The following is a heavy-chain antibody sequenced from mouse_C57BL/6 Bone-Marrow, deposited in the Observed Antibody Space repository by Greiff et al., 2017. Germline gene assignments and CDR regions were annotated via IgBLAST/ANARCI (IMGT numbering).Heavy chain of an antibody. CDR3: ARSGYYIIDY. CDR1: GYTFTSYW. CDR2: IDPSDSYT. J-gene: IGHJ2*01. D-gene: IGHD2-12*01. V-gene: IGHV1-50*01. Sequence: QVQLQQPGAELVKPGASVKLSCKASGYTFTSYWMQWVKQRPGQGLEWIGEIDPSDSYTNYNQKFKGKATLTVYTSSSTAYMQLSSLTSEDSAVYYCARSGYYIIDYWGQGTTLTVSS.